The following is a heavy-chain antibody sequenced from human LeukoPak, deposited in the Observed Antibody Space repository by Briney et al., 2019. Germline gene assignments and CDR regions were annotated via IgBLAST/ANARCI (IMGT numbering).Heavy chain of an antibody. CDR1: GFTFSSYA. Sequence: GGSLRLSCAASGFTFSSYAMSWVRQAPGKGLEWVSSISSSSSYIYYADSVKGRFTISRDNAKNSLYLQMNSLRAEDTAVYYCARDGITGTTFDYWGQGTLVTVSS. CDR2: ISSSSSYI. CDR3: ARDGITGTTFDY. V-gene: IGHV3-21*01. D-gene: IGHD1-7*01. J-gene: IGHJ4*02.